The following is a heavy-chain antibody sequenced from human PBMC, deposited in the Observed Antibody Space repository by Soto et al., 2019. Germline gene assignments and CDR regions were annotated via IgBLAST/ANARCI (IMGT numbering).Heavy chain of an antibody. CDR1: GGTFSSYA. D-gene: IGHD3-10*02. V-gene: IGHV1-69*13. CDR2: IIPIFGTA. CDR3: ARDLATICSDHYGMDV. J-gene: IGHJ6*02. Sequence: GASVKVSCKASGGTFSSYAISWVRQAPGQGLEWMGGIIPIFGTANYAQKFQGRVTITADESTSTAYMELSSLRSEDTAVYYCARDLATICSDHYGMDVRGQGTTVTVSS.